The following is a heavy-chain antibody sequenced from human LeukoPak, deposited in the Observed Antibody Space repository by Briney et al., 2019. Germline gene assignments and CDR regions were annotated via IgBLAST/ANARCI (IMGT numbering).Heavy chain of an antibody. CDR3: ARSRRPDRSGYYAPFDY. Sequence: SETLSLTCTVSGGSIGSYYWSWIRQPPGKGLEWIGYIYYSGSTNYNPSLKSRVTISVDTSKNQFSLKLSSVTAADTAVYYCARSRRPDRSGYYAPFDYWGQGTLVTVSS. CDR2: IYYSGST. J-gene: IGHJ4*02. CDR1: GGSIGSYY. D-gene: IGHD3-22*01. V-gene: IGHV4-59*01.